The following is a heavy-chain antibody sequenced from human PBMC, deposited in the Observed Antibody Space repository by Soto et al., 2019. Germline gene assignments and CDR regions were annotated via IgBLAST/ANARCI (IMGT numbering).Heavy chain of an antibody. CDR2: IYYSGST. D-gene: IGHD3-3*01. CDR1: GGSISSSSYY. V-gene: IGHV4-39*02. Sequence: QLQLQESGPGLVKPSETLSLTCTVSGGSISSSSYYWGWIRQPPGKGLEWIGSIYYSGSTYYNPSLKSRVTISVDTSKNQFSLKLSSVTAADTAVYYCAREAKFWSGYYSSDYWGQGTLVTVSS. CDR3: AREAKFWSGYYSSDY. J-gene: IGHJ4*02.